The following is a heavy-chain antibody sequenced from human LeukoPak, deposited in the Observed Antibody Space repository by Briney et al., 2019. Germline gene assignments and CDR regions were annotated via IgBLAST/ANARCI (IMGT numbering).Heavy chain of an antibody. V-gene: IGHV1-2*02. D-gene: IGHD3-3*02. CDR2: SNPNSGGT. J-gene: IGHJ4*02. Sequence: SLTISRTASVSTFTGYYMDWVRQATGQRPEWMGWSNPNSGGTNCAQKIQGRVTMARETSISTAYMQLSRLRSDDTAVYYGATSAFLEGEGPWGTGFDYWGQGTLVTVSS. CDR1: VSTFTGYY. CDR3: ATSAFLEGEGPWGTGFDY.